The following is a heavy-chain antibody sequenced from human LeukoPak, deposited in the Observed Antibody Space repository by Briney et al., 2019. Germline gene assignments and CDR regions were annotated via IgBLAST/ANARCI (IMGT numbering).Heavy chain of an antibody. CDR3: ARDLGDYYDSSGYYFYNWFDP. D-gene: IGHD3-22*01. V-gene: IGHV1-8*01. CDR2: MNPNSGNT. CDR1: GYTFTSYD. J-gene: IGHJ5*02. Sequence: VASVKVSCKASGYTFTSYDINCVRQATGQGLEWMGWMNPNSGNTGYAQKFQGRVTMTRNTSISTAYMELSSLRSEDTAVYYCARDLGDYYDSSGYYFYNWFDPWGQGTLVTVSS.